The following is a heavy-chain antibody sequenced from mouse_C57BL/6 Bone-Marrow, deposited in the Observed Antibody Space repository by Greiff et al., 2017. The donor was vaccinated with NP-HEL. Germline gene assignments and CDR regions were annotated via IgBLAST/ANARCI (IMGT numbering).Heavy chain of an antibody. CDR2: IHPNSGST. V-gene: IGHV1-64*01. CDR1: GYTFTSYW. J-gene: IGHJ1*03. CDR3: ARDTTVVAWYFDV. D-gene: IGHD1-1*01. Sequence: VQLQQPGAELVKPGASVKLSCKASGYTFTSYWMHWVKQRPGQGLEWIGMIHPNSGSTNYNEKFKSKATLTVDKSSSTAYMQLSSLTSEDSADYYCARDTTVVAWYFDVWGTGTTVTVSS.